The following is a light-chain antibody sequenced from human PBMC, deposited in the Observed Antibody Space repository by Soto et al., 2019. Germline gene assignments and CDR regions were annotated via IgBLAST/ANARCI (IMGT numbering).Light chain of an antibody. CDR2: GAS. CDR3: QQYNNWPPSII. J-gene: IGKJ5*01. CDR1: ESVISN. Sequence: EIVLTQSPATLSVSPGERATLSCRSSESVISNLAWYQQRPGQAPRLLIYGASTRATDTPVRFRGSGSGTEFTLTISSLQSEDFAVYYCQQYNNWPPSIIFGQGTRLEIK. V-gene: IGKV3-15*01.